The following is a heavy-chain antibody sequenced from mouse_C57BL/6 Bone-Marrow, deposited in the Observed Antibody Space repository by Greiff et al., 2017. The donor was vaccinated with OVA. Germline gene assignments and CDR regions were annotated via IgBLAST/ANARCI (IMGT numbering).Heavy chain of an antibody. D-gene: IGHD2-4*01. J-gene: IGHJ4*01. V-gene: IGHV5-15*04. CDR1: GFTFSDYG. CDR3: ARRGLRLYAMDY. Sequence: DVKLQESGGGLVQPGGSLKLSCAASGFTFSDYGMAWVRQAPRKGPEWVAFISNLAYSIYYADTVTGRFTISRENAKNTLYLEMSSLRSEDTAMYYCARRGLRLYAMDYWGQGTSVTVSS. CDR2: ISNLAYSI.